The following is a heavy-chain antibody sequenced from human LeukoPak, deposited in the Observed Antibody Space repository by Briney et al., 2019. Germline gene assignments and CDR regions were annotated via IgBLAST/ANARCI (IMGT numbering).Heavy chain of an antibody. CDR1: GFTFSSYG. CDR3: ARESLVLTGDY. J-gene: IGHJ4*02. Sequence: GGSLRLSCAASGFTFSSYGMHWVRQAPGKGLEWVAVIWYDGSNKYYAASVKGRFTISRDNSKNTLYLQMNSLRAEDTAVYYCARESLVLTGDYWGQGTLVTVSS. D-gene: IGHD6-13*01. CDR2: IWYDGSNK. V-gene: IGHV3-33*01.